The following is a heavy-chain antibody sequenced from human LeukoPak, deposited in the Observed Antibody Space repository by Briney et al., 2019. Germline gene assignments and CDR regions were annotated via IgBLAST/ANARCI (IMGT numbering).Heavy chain of an antibody. CDR2: IYYSGST. Sequence: PSQTLSLTCTVSGGSISSGDYYWGWIRQPPGKGLEWIGSIYYSGSTYYNPSLKSRVTISVDTSKNQFSLKLSSVTAADTAVYYCARSLVGATLIDYWGQGTLVTVSS. D-gene: IGHD1-26*01. V-gene: IGHV4-39*01. CDR3: ARSLVGATLIDY. J-gene: IGHJ4*02. CDR1: GGSISSGDYY.